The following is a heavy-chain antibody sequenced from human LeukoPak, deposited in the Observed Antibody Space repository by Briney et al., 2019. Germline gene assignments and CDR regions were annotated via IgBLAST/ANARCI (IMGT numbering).Heavy chain of an antibody. D-gene: IGHD4-17*01. Sequence: PGGSLRLSCAASEFTFSSYAMSWVRQAPGKGLEWVSGIGGSGSSTYYADSVKGRFTISRDNSKNTLYLQMKSLRAEDTAVYYCAKFRAIRRYFDYWGQGTLVTVSS. V-gene: IGHV3-23*01. CDR1: EFTFSSYA. J-gene: IGHJ4*02. CDR3: AKFRAIRRYFDY. CDR2: IGGSGSST.